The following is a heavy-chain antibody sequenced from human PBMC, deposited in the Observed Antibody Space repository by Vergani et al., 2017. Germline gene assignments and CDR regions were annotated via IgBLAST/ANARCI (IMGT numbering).Heavy chain of an antibody. V-gene: IGHV4-59*01. CDR3: ARGTSVVQGHYIYYDACFMEV. J-gene: IGHJ6*03. D-gene: IGHD3-3*01. Sequence: QVHLQEAGPGLVKPAETLSLTCTVSGDSMNNSYWNWIRQTPGKGLEWIGYIYLAGTTTYNPSLESRVSLSADTSKNQFSLQLTSVTAADTAVYYCARGTSVVQGHYIYYDACFMEVWGKGTTGTVSS. CDR1: GDSMNNSY. CDR2: IYLAGTT.